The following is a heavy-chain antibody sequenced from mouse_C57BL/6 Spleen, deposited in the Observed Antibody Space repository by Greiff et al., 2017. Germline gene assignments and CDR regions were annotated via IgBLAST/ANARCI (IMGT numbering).Heavy chain of an antibody. D-gene: IGHD2-1*01. CDR3: TRRPFGYGNYDWYFDV. J-gene: IGHJ1*03. CDR1: GFTFSDAW. CDR2: IRNKANNHAT. V-gene: IGHV6-6*01. Sequence: EVQGVESGGGLVQPGGSMKLSCAASGFTFSDAWMDWVRKSPEKGLEWVAEIRNKANNHATYYAESVKGRFTISRDDSKRSVYLQMNSLRADDTGIYYWTRRPFGYGNYDWYFDVGGTGTTVTVSS.